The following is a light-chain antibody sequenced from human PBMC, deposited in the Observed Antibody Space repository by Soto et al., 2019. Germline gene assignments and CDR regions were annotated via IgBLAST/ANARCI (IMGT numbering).Light chain of an antibody. CDR3: QHYDNLPPYI. Sequence: EIQMTQSPSSLSVSVGDRVTITCQASRDIRDFLNWYQQKPEKAPKLLIFDASNLEEGVPPRFSGSGSGTHFTFSINSLQPEDVATYYCQHYDNLPPYIFGQGTKVDIK. V-gene: IGKV1-33*01. CDR1: RDIRDF. CDR2: DAS. J-gene: IGKJ2*01.